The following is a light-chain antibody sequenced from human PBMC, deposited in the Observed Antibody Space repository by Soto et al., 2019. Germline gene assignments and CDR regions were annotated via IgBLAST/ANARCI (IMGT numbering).Light chain of an antibody. CDR1: QSVSSTY. Sequence: EIVLTQSPGTLSLSPGERATLSCRASQSVSSTYLAWYQQKPGQAPRLLIFGASNRATGVPDRFSGSGSGTDFTLTISRLEPEDFVVYYCQQYGSSQWTFGQGTKVEIK. J-gene: IGKJ1*01. CDR2: GAS. V-gene: IGKV3-20*01. CDR3: QQYGSSQWT.